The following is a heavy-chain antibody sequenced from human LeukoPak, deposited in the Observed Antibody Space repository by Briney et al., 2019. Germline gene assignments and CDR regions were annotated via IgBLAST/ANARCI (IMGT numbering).Heavy chain of an antibody. V-gene: IGHV3-15*01. CDR2: IKSNNDGGTT. CDR3: TTAPAQVDY. J-gene: IGHJ4*02. CDR1: GFTISNAW. Sequence: GSLRLSCAASGFTISNAWMTWVRQAPGKGLEWVGRIKSNNDGGTTDYAAPVKGRFTISRDDSKHTLFLQMISLKPEDSAVYYCTTAPAQVDYWGQGTLVTVSS.